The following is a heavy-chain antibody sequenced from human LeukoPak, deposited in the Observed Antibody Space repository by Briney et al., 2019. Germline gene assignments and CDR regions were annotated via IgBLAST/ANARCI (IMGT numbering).Heavy chain of an antibody. D-gene: IGHD6-19*01. CDR2: IRYDGSNK. V-gene: IGHV3-30*02. CDR3: AKGVKTGYSSGWYVNPPEYYFDY. Sequence: GGSLRLSCAASGFTFSSYGMHWVRQAPGKGLEWVAFIRYDGSNKYYADSVKGRFTISRDNSKNTLCLQMNSLRAEDTAVYYCAKGVKTGYSSGWYVNPPEYYFDYWGQGTLVTVSS. J-gene: IGHJ4*02. CDR1: GFTFSSYG.